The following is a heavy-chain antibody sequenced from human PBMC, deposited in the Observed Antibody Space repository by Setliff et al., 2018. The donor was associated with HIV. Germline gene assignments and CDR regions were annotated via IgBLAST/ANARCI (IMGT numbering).Heavy chain of an antibody. CDR2: IHYSGSS. Sequence: PSETLSLTCTVSGGSIKSRSYYWVWIRQPPGKGLEWIGYIHYSGSSNYTPSLKSRVTISVDTSKNQFSLKLSSVTAADTAVYYCARLWDTELGDYWGQGTLVTVSS. CDR3: ARLWDTELGDY. V-gene: IGHV4-61*05. CDR1: GGSIKSRSYY. J-gene: IGHJ4*02. D-gene: IGHD5-18*01.